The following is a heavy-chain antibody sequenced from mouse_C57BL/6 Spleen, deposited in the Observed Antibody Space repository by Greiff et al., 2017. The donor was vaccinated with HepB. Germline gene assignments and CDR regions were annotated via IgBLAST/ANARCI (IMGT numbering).Heavy chain of an antibody. CDR2: IDPENGDT. Sequence: EVKLQQSGAELVRPGASVKLSCTASGFNIEDDYMHWVKQRPEQGLEWIGWIDPENGDTEYASKFQGKATITADTSSNTAYLQLSSLTSEDTAVYYCTTCGSYAMDYWGQGTSVTVSS. CDR1: GFNIEDDY. V-gene: IGHV14-4*01. CDR3: TTCGSYAMDY. J-gene: IGHJ4*01.